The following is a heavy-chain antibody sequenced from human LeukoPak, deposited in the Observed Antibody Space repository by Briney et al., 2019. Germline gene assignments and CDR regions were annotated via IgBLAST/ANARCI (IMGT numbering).Heavy chain of an antibody. CDR3: ARGDDSSGYSTFDI. Sequence: GGSLRLSCAASGFTFNSYGIHWVRQAPGKGLEWVAVIWYDGNNKYYADSVKGRFTISRDSSKNTMYLQMNSLRAEDTAVYYCARGDDSSGYSTFDIWGQGTMVTVSS. J-gene: IGHJ3*02. CDR2: IWYDGNNK. V-gene: IGHV3-33*01. CDR1: GFTFNSYG. D-gene: IGHD3-22*01.